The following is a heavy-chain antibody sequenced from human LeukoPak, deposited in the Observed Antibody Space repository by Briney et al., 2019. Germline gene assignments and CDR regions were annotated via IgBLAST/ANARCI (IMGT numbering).Heavy chain of an antibody. V-gene: IGHV3-30*02. CDR3: ARDMEAVAGTVDY. CDR2: IRYDGSNK. CDR1: GFTFSSYG. Sequence: GGSLRLSCAASGFTFSSYGMHWVRQAPGKGLEWVAFIRYDGSNKYYADSVKGRFTISRDNSKNTLYLQMNSLRAEDTAVYYCARDMEAVAGTVDYWGQGTLVTVSS. J-gene: IGHJ4*02. D-gene: IGHD6-19*01.